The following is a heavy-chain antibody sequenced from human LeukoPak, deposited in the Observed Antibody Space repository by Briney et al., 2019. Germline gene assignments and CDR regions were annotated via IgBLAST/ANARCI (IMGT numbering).Heavy chain of an antibody. CDR1: GYTFTGYY. D-gene: IGHD6-6*01. J-gene: IGHJ5*02. CDR3: ARGVSIAARREYNWFDL. CDR2: INPNSGGT. V-gene: IGHV1-2*06. Sequence: ASVKVSCKASGYTFTGYYMHWVRQAPGQGLEWMGRINPNSGGTNYAQKFQGRVTMTRDTSISTAYMELSRLRSDDTAVYYCARGVSIAARREYNWFDLWGQGTLVTVSS.